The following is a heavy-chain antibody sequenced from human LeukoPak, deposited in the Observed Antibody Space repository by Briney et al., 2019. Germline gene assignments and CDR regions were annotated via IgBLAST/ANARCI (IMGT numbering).Heavy chain of an antibody. V-gene: IGHV3-7*01. Sequence: PGGSLRLSCAASGFIFSNYWMTGVRQAPGKGLEWVANIKEDGSEKYYLDSVSGRFTISRDNAKNSLYLQMNSLRAEDTAVYYCVKVSIAVAGSDYWGQGTLVTVSS. D-gene: IGHD6-13*01. J-gene: IGHJ4*02. CDR2: IKEDGSEK. CDR3: VKVSIAVAGSDY. CDR1: GFIFSNYW.